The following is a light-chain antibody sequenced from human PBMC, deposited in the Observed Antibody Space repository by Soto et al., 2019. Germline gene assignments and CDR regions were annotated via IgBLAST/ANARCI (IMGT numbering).Light chain of an antibody. CDR2: GAS. Sequence: EIVLTPSPVTRAVCRKYRSSVSFIAGHSVSNNLAWYQQKPGQTPRLVIYGASNRATGVPARFSGSGSGTDFTLTISSLQSEDFAVYYCQQRSNWQVTFGQGTRLEI. J-gene: IGKJ5*01. CDR1: HSVSNN. V-gene: IGKV3-15*01. CDR3: QQRSNWQVT.